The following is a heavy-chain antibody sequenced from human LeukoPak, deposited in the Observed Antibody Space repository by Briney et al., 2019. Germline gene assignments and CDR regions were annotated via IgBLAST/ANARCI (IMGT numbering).Heavy chain of an antibody. CDR1: GGSISSHY. V-gene: IGHV4-59*11. CDR3: ARDGIGRWFGP. Sequence: SETLSLTCTVSGGSISSHYWSWIRQPPGKGLEWIGYIYYSGSTNYNPSLKSRVTISVDTSKNQFSLKLSSVTAADTAVYYCARDGIGRWFGPWGQGTLVTVSS. J-gene: IGHJ5*02. CDR2: IYYSGST. D-gene: IGHD1-1*01.